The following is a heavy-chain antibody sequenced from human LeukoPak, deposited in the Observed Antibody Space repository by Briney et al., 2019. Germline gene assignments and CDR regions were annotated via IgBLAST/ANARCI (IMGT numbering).Heavy chain of an antibody. CDR2: MSYDGSNR. D-gene: IGHD5-12*01. J-gene: IGHJ4*02. Sequence: PGGSLRLSCAASGFTFSSSGMHWVCQAPGKGLEWVAFMSYDGSNRYYADSVKGRFTISRDNSKNTLYLQMNSLRAEDTAVYYCARETRGSYSDYWGQGTLVTVSS. CDR1: GFTFSSSG. CDR3: ARETRGSYSDY. V-gene: IGHV3-30*02.